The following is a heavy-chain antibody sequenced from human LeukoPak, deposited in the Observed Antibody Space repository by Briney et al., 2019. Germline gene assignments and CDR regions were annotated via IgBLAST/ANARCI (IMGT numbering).Heavy chain of an antibody. CDR2: MDPSDSDT. J-gene: IGHJ4*02. D-gene: IGHD3-10*01. CDR3: ARADRGVHDY. V-gene: IGHV5-51*01. CDR1: GYSFTTYW. Sequence: GESLKISCKGSGYSFTTYWIGWVRQMPGKGLEWMGLMDPSDSDTRYSPSFQGQVTISADKSISTAYLQWGSLKASDTAMYYCARADRGVHDYWGQGTLVTVSA.